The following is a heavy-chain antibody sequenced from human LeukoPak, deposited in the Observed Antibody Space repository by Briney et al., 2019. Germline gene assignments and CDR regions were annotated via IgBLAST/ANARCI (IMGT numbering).Heavy chain of an antibody. CDR1: GDTLTELS. J-gene: IGHJ4*02. D-gene: IGHD1-1*01. V-gene: IGHV1-24*01. CDR3: ATDQRYNNNRQNDY. Sequence: GASVKVSCKXSGDTLTELSMHWVRQAPRKGLEWMGGFDPEDGESIYAQKFQGRVTMTEEPSTDTAYMELSSLRSEDTAVYYCATDQRYNNNRQNDYWGQGTLVTVSS. CDR2: FDPEDGES.